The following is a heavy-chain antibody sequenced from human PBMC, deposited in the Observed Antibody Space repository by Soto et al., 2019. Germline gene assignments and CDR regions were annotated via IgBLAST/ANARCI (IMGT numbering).Heavy chain of an antibody. CDR3: AKNFRGQAGARFDFDR. CDR2: ISYDGKNE. CDR1: GFTFGFSG. Sequence: QVQLVESGGGVVQPGRSLRLSCEASGFTFGFSGMHWVRQAPGKGLEWMAIISYDGKNEFYADSVKGRFTISRDNSKNTLYLQKNSLTTDEKAVYYCAKNFRGQAGARFDFDRWGQGTLVTVSS. V-gene: IGHV3-30*18. J-gene: IGHJ4*02. D-gene: IGHD3-10*01.